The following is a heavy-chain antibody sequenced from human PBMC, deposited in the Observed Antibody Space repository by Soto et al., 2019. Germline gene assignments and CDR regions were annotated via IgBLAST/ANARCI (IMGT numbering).Heavy chain of an antibody. V-gene: IGHV4-59*01. CDR2: VYYSGAA. CDR1: GGAITSDF. J-gene: IGHJ1*01. Sequence: SETLSLTCNVSGGAITSDFWSWIRQPPGKGLEWIGYVYYSGAADYNPSLKPRVTISIATSKTQFSLRLASATAADTGVYYCARDHGSYPNTWGQGLLVTVSS. D-gene: IGHD3-16*02. CDR3: ARDHGSYPNT.